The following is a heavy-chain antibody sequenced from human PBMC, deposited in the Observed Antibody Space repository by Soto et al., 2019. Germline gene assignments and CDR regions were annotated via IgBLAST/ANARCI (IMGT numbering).Heavy chain of an antibody. CDR3: ARGYTIFGVVDYNYYYGMDV. Sequence: QVQLVQSGAEVKKPGSSVKVSCKASGGTFSSYAISWVRQAPGQGLEWMGGIIPIFGTANYAQKFQGRVTITADESTSTAYMELSSLRSEDTAVYYCARGYTIFGVVDYNYYYGMDVWGQGTTVTVSS. V-gene: IGHV1-69*01. CDR2: IIPIFGTA. D-gene: IGHD3-3*01. J-gene: IGHJ6*02. CDR1: GGTFSSYA.